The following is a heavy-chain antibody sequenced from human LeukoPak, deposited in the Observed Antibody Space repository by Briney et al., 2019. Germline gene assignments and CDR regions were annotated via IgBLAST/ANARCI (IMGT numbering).Heavy chain of an antibody. Sequence: SETLSLTCTVSGGSINIISDYWGWIRQPPGKGLEWIGSIYYSGSTYYNPSLKSRVTISVDTSKNQFSLKLSSVTAADTAVYYCARDEPRITIFGVVPLYYFDYWGQGTLVTVSS. CDR3: ARDEPRITIFGVVPLYYFDY. CDR1: GGSINIISDY. D-gene: IGHD3-3*01. V-gene: IGHV4-39*07. CDR2: IYYSGST. J-gene: IGHJ4*02.